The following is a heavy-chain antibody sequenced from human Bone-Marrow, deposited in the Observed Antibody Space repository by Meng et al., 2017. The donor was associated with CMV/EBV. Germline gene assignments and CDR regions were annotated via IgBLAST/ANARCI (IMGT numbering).Heavy chain of an antibody. Sequence: GESLKISCAASGFTFSSYAMNWVRQAPGKGLEWVSSISSSSSYIYYADSVKGRFTISRDNAKNSLYLQMNSLRAEDTAVYYCARWPMVRGVIKENYYYYGMDVWGQGTTVTFSS. V-gene: IGHV3-21*01. CDR1: GFTFSSYA. CDR3: ARWPMVRGVIKENYYYYGMDV. D-gene: IGHD3-10*01. J-gene: IGHJ6*02. CDR2: ISSSSSYI.